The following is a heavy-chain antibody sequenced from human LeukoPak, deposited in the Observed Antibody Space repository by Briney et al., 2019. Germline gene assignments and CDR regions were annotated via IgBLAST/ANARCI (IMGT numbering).Heavy chain of an antibody. Sequence: PSQTLSLTCTVSGGSISSGYYWGWIRQPPGKGLEWIGEINHSGSTNYNPSLKSRVTISVDTSKNQFSLKLSSVTAADTAVYYCASRKLGNDYWGQGTLVTVSS. CDR1: GGSISSGYY. D-gene: IGHD7-27*01. CDR3: ASRKLGNDY. V-gene: IGHV4-38-2*02. CDR2: INHSGST. J-gene: IGHJ4*02.